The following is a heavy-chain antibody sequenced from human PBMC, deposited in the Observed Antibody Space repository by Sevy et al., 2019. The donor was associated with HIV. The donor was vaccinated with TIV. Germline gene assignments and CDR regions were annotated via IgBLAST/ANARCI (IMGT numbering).Heavy chain of an antibody. D-gene: IGHD5-12*01. CDR3: ASGRDGYNLYYYYYMDV. CDR1: GYTFTGYY. Sequence: ASVKVSCKASGYTFTGYYMHWVRQAPGQGLEWMGWINPNSGGTNYAQKFQGRVTMTRDTSISTAYMELSRLRSDDTAVYYCASGRDGYNLYYYYYMDVWGKGTTVTVSS. V-gene: IGHV1-2*02. CDR2: INPNSGGT. J-gene: IGHJ6*03.